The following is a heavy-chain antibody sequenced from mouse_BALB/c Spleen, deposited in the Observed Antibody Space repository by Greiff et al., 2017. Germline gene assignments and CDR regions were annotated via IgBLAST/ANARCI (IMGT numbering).Heavy chain of an antibody. D-gene: IGHD4-1*01. Sequence: QVQLQQPGAELVKPGASVKLSCKASGYTFTSYWMHWVKQRPGQGLEWIGEINPSNGRTNYNEKFKSKATLTVDKSSSTAYMQLSSLTSEDSAVYYCAMGREGHVHYWGQGTTLTVPS. CDR2: INPSNGRT. J-gene: IGHJ2*01. CDR1: GYTFTSYW. V-gene: IGHV1S81*02. CDR3: AMGREGHVHY.